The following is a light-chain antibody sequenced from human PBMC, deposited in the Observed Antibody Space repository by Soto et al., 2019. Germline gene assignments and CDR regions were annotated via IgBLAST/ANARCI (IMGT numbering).Light chain of an antibody. CDR3: QQYGSSHWT. CDR2: GAS. V-gene: IGKV3-20*01. CDR1: QSVTNSY. Sequence: EIVLTQSPGTLSLSAGERATLSCRASQSVTNSYLAWHQQKPGQAPRLLIYGASSRATGTPDRFSGSGSGTDFTLTISRLEPEDFAVYYCQQYGSSHWTFGQGTKVEIK. J-gene: IGKJ1*01.